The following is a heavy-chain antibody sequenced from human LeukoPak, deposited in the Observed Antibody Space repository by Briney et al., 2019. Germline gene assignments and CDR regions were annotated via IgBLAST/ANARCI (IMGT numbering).Heavy chain of an antibody. J-gene: IGHJ6*02. Sequence: GGSLRLSCAASGFTFSSYAMSWVREAPGKGLEWVSAISGSGGSTYYADSVKGRFTISRDNSKNTLYLQMNSLRAEDTAVYYCAEGSFMVRFYGMDVWGQGTTVTVSS. V-gene: IGHV3-23*01. CDR3: AEGSFMVRFYGMDV. D-gene: IGHD3-10*01. CDR1: GFTFSSYA. CDR2: ISGSGGST.